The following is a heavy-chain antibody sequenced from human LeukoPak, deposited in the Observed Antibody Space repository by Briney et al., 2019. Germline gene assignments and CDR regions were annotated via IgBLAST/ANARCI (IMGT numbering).Heavy chain of an antibody. J-gene: IGHJ6*03. CDR1: GFTFSNFV. D-gene: IGHD3-3*01. CDR2: ISDTGLTT. V-gene: IGHV3-23*01. CDR3: ATGQFGVLIIGYYYYYLDV. Sequence: GGSLRLSCAASGFTFSNFVMSWVRQAPGKGLEWVSTISDTGLTTYYADSVKGRFTISRGNSENTLYLQMNSLRAEDTAVYYCATGQFGVLIIGYYYYYLDVWGKATTVTVSS.